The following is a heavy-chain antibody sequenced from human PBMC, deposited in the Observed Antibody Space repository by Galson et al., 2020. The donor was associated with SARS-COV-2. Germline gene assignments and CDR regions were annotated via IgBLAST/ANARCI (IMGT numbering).Heavy chain of an antibody. CDR1: GGSISSGGYY. D-gene: IGHD3-10*01. CDR2: IYYSGST. CDR3: ARAVNGMILWFGMIDAFDI. Sequence: SETLSLTCTVSGGSISSGGYYWSWIRQHPGKGLEWIGYIYYSGSTYYNPSLKSRVTISVDTSKNQFSLKLSSVTAADTAVYYCARAVNGMILWFGMIDAFDIWGQGTMVTVSS. J-gene: IGHJ3*02. V-gene: IGHV4-31*03.